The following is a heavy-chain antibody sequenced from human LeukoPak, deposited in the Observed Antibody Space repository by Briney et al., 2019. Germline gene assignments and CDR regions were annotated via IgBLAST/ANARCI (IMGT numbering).Heavy chain of an antibody. CDR3: AREGGSGWYSGWFDP. D-gene: IGHD6-19*01. CDR2: VYYSGST. CDR1: GGSISTYY. J-gene: IGHJ5*02. Sequence: PSETLSLTCTVSGGSISTYYWSWIRQPPGKGLEWIGYVYYSGSTNSNPSLKRRVIISVDTSKNQFSLKLSSVTAADTALYYCAREGGSGWYSGWFDPWGQGTLVTVSS. V-gene: IGHV4-59*01.